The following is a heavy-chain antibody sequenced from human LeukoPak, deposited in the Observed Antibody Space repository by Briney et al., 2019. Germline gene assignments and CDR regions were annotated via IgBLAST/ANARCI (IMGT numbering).Heavy chain of an antibody. V-gene: IGHV3-23*01. CDR2: ISGSGGST. D-gene: IGHD3-22*01. J-gene: IGHJ4*02. CDR3: AKDGYYYDSSGYYYPGDY. CDR1: GFTFSSYA. Sequence: GGSLRLSCAASGFTFSSYAMSWVRQAPGKGLEWVSAISGSGGSTYYADSVKGRFTISRDNSKNTLYLQMNSLRAEDTAVYYCAKDGYYYDSSGYYYPGDYWGQGTLVTVSS.